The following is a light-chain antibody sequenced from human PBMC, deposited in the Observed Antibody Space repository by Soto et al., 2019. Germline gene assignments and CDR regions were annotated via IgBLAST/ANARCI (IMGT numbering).Light chain of an antibody. CDR2: DAY. V-gene: IGKV3-11*01. J-gene: IGKJ5*01. CDR1: QSFRGL. CDR3: QQRHMWLIT. Sequence: EVVLTKSPVTLSLSPGERATLSCRASQSFRGLLAWYQQKPGQAPRLLIYDAYNRATGIPPRFSGSGSGTDFTLTISSLEPEDSAVYYCQQRHMWLITFGQGTRLEI.